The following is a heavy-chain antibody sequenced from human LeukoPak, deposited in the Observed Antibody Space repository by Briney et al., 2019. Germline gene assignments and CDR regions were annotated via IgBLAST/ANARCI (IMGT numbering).Heavy chain of an antibody. CDR2: IYSGGST. V-gene: IGHV3-53*01. Sequence: RPGGSLSLSCAASRFTFSSNPRHCVRQAPGKGLEWVSLIYSGGSTRHADSVKGRFTISRDNSKNTLYLQMNSLRVEDTAVYYCARGPTVTPPVHWGQGTLVTVSS. CDR1: RFTFSSNP. CDR3: ARGPTVTPPVH. J-gene: IGHJ1*01.